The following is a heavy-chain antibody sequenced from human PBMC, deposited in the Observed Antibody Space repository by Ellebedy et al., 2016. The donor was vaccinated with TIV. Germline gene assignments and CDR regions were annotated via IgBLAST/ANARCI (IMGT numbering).Heavy chain of an antibody. CDR3: ARIISSGAY. V-gene: IGHV3-21*01. CDR2: ISSSSSYI. D-gene: IGHD6-19*01. Sequence: GGSLKISCAASGFTFSSYSMNWVRQAPGKGLEWVSSISSSSSYIYYADSVKGRFTISRDNAKNSLYLQMNRLRDKDTAVYYCARIISSGAYWGQGTLVTVSS. CDR1: GFTFSSYS. J-gene: IGHJ4*02.